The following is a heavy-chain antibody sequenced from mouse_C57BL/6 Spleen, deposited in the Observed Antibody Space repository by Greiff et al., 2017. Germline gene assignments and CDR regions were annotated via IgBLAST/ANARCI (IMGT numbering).Heavy chain of an antibody. CDR3: ARWALTGVEAKMDY. D-gene: IGHD4-1*01. J-gene: IGHJ4*01. CDR1: GYTFTSYW. V-gene: IGHV1-69*01. Sequence: QVQLQQPGAELVMPGASVKLSCKASGYTFTSYWMHWVKQRPGQGLEWIGEIDPSDSYTNYNQKFKGKSTLTVDKSSSTAYMQLSSLTSEDSAVYDCARWALTGVEAKMDYWGQGTSVTVSS. CDR2: IDPSDSYT.